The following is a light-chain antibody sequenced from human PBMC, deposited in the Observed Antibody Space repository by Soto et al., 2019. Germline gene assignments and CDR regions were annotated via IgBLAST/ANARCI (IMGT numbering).Light chain of an antibody. J-gene: IGLJ1*01. CDR3: GSWDSSLSAYV. V-gene: IGLV1-51*01. Sequence: QPVMTQPPSVSAAPGQKVTISCSGSSSNIGGNSVSWYQQLPGTAPKLLIYDDNKRPSGIPDRFSGSKSGTSATLGITGFQTGDEADYYCGSWDSSLSAYVFGTRTKVTVL. CDR1: SSNIGGNS. CDR2: DDN.